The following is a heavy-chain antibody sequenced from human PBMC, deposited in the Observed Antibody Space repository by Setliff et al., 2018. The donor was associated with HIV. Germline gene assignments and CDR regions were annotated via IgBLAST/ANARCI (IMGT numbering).Heavy chain of an antibody. Sequence: SETLSLTCVGPDVGFTSSSSYYWGWIRQPPGKGLEWIVSIPYSGSTYYNPSLKSRVSLSVNTSKNQFSLNLSSVTAADTAVYYCARSPVGTPEYYFDYWGQGTLVTVSS. D-gene: IGHD1-26*01. V-gene: IGHV4-39*07. CDR1: DVGFTSSSSYY. CDR3: ARSPVGTPEYYFDY. J-gene: IGHJ4*02. CDR2: IPYSGST.